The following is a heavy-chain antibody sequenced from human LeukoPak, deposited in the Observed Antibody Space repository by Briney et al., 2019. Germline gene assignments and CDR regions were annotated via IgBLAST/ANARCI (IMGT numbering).Heavy chain of an antibody. CDR2: INAGNGNT. D-gene: IGHD3-9*01. CDR1: GYTFTSYA. J-gene: IGHJ6*04. CDR3: ARGHRMDILTGYYYGMDV. V-gene: IGHV1-3*01. Sequence: ASVKVSCKASGYTFTSYAMHWVRQAPGQRLEWMGWINAGNGNTKYSQKFQGRVTITRDTSASTAYMKLSSLRSEDTAVYYCARGHRMDILTGYYYGMDVWGKGTTVTVSS.